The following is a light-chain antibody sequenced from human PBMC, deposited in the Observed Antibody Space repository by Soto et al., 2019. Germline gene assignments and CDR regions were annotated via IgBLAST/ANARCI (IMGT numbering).Light chain of an antibody. V-gene: IGLV2-8*01. CDR3: SSYAGSNNFV. CDR1: SSDVGAYNQ. J-gene: IGLJ1*01. CDR2: EVT. Sequence: QSVLTQPASVSGSPGQSVTISCSGTSSDVGAYNQVSWYQHHPGKAPRAVIYEVTKRPSGVPDRVSASKSGNTASLTVSGLRAEDEADYYCSSYAGSNNFVFGSGTKVTVL.